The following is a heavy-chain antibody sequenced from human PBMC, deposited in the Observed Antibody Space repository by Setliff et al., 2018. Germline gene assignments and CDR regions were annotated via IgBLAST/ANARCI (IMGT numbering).Heavy chain of an antibody. CDR2: VYFSGYT. CDR3: ARVDFTMLQGVLGQ. J-gene: IGHJ1*01. D-gene: IGHD3-10*01. Sequence: PSETLSLTCTVSGGSISSSSYYWGWIRQPPGKGLEWLGSVYFSGYTYYNPSLSCRVTISIDTSKNQFSLRLTPVTAADPAVYYFARVDFTMLQGVLGQWGQGKLLTVSS. CDR1: GGSISSSSYY. V-gene: IGHV4-39*07.